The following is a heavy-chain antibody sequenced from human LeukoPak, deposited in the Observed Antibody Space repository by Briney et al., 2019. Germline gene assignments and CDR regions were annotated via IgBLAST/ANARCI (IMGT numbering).Heavy chain of an antibody. CDR1: GYTFTSYY. Sequence: ASVKVSCKASGYTFTSYYMHWVRQAPGRGLEWMGIINPSGGSTSYAQKFQGRVTMTRDTSTSTVYMELSSLRSEDTAVYYCARDKGIAVAVYYFDYWGQGTLVTVSS. D-gene: IGHD6-19*01. CDR3: ARDKGIAVAVYYFDY. J-gene: IGHJ4*02. CDR2: INPSGGST. V-gene: IGHV1-46*01.